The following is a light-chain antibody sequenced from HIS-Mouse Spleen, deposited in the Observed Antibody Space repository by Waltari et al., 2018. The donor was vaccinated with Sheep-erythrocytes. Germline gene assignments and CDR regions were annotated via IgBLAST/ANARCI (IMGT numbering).Light chain of an antibody. CDR2: AAS. CDR1: QGISRY. J-gene: IGKJ1*01. CDR3: QQYYSYPWT. V-gene: IGKV1-8*01. Sequence: IRMTQSPSSLSAPTGHRVTLTCRARQGISRYLAWYKQKPGKAPKLLIYAASTLQSGVPSRFSGSGSGTDFTLTISCLQSEDFATYYCQQYYSYPWTFGQGTKVEIK.